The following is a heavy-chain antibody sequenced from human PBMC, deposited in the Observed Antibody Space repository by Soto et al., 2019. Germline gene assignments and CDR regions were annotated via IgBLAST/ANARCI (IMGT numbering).Heavy chain of an antibody. CDR3: ARDRYPGSSSLELSGY. CDR1: GFTFSSYA. J-gene: IGHJ4*02. D-gene: IGHD6-6*01. V-gene: IGHV3-30-3*01. Sequence: GGSLRLSCAASGFTFSSYAMHWVRQAPGKGLEWVAVISYDGSNKYYADSVKGRFTISRDNSKNTLYLQMNSLRAEDTAVYYCARDRYPGSSSLELSGYWGQGTLVTVSS. CDR2: ISYDGSNK.